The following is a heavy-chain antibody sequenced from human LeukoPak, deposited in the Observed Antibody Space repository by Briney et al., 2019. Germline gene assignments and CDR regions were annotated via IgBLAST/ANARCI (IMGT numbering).Heavy chain of an antibody. CDR1: GYTFTGYY. V-gene: IGHV1-2*02. CDR2: LNPSSGGA. J-gene: IGHJ4*02. Sequence: GASVKVSCKTSGYTFTGYYLHWVRQAPGQGLEWTGWLNPSSGGAGSALMFQGRVSMTRDTSTSTAYMELSRLTSDDTAVYYCVRGSCSSTICYIDYWGQGTLVTVSS. CDR3: VRGSCSSTICYIDY. D-gene: IGHD2-2*01.